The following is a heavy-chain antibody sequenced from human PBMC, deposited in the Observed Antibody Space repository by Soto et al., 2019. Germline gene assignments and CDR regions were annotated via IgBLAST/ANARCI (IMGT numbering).Heavy chain of an antibody. CDR3: ARGHLPGGNTFYYDY. J-gene: IGHJ4*02. Sequence: QVQLQQWGAGLLKPSETLSLTCTVYGGSFSGNYWSWIRQPPGMGLEWIGEISHSGSSTNYNPSLKSRVTILVYTSKNQFSLKLSSVTAADTAMYYCARGHLPGGNTFYYDYWGQGTLVTVSS. CDR2: ISHSGSST. V-gene: IGHV4-34*01. CDR1: GGSFSGNY. D-gene: IGHD2-15*01.